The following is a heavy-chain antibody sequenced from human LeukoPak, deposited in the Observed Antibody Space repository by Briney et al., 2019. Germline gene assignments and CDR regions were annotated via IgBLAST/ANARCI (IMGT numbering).Heavy chain of an antibody. CDR1: GFTFSDYY. CDR2: IGSSGSTI. CDR3: AREAPYYYDSSGYYNPQKGYPKPIDY. J-gene: IGHJ4*02. D-gene: IGHD3-22*01. V-gene: IGHV3-11*04. Sequence: PGGSLRLSCAASGFTFSDYYMSWIRQAPGKGLEWVSYIGSSGSTIYYADSVKGRFTISRDNAKNSLYLQMNSLRAEDTAVYYCAREAPYYYDSSGYYNPQKGYPKPIDYWGQGTLVTVSS.